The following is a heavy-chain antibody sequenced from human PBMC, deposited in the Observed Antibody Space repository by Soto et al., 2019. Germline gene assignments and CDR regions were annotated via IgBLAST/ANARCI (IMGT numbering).Heavy chain of an antibody. V-gene: IGHV4-34*01. CDR3: ARGRDWNYGVFNY. D-gene: IGHD1-7*01. CDR1: GGSFSGYY. J-gene: IGHJ4*02. CDR2: INHSGST. Sequence: QVQLQQWGAGLLKPSETLSLTCAVYGGSFSGYYWSWIRQPPGKGLEWIGEINHSGSTNYNPSLKSRVTISVDTSKNQCSLKLSSVTAADTAVYYCARGRDWNYGVFNYWGQGTLVTVSS.